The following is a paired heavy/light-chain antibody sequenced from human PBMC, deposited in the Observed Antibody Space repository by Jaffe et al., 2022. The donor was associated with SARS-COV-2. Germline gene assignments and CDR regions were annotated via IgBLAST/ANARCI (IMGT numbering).Light chain of an antibody. Sequence: EIVLTQSPATLSLSPGERGTLSCRASQSISTDLAWYQQKPGQAPRLLIYDASNRATGIPARFSGSGSGTDFTLAISSLEPEDLAVYYCQQRNSWPRTFGQGTKVEIK. CDR3: QQRNSWPRT. J-gene: IGKJ1*01. CDR2: DAS. V-gene: IGKV3-11*01. CDR1: QSISTD.
Heavy chain of an antibody. CDR1: GFIFSSHS. CDR2: IGSSGDI. D-gene: IGHD3-16*01. V-gene: IGHV3-48*02. Sequence: EVQLVESGGGLVQPGGSLRLSCAASGFIFSSHSMNWVRQAPGKGLEWVSHIGSSGDIIYADSVKGRFSISRDNAQNALYLQMNSLRDEDTAVYYCARDAWGSYKYWFDSWGQGTLVTVSS. J-gene: IGHJ5*01. CDR3: ARDAWGSYKYWFDS.